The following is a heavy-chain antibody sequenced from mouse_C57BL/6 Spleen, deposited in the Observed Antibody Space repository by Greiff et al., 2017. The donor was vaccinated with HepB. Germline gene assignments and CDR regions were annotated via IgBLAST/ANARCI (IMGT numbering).Heavy chain of an antibody. CDR2: INYDGSST. CDR1: GFTFSDYY. D-gene: IGHD1-1*01. V-gene: IGHV5-16*01. J-gene: IGHJ1*03. CDR3: ARGDYGSSYRWYFDV. Sequence: EVQLVESEGGLVQPGSSMKLSCTASGFTFSDYYMAWVRQVPEKGLEWVANINYDGSSTDYLAALKSRFIISRDNAKNILYLQMSSRKSEDTATYYCARGDYGSSYRWYFDVWGTGTTVTVSS.